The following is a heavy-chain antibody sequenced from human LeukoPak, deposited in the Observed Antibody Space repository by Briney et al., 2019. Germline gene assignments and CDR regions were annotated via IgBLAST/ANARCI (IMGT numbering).Heavy chain of an antibody. D-gene: IGHD3-22*01. Sequence: GASLRLSCAASGFTFSSYAMSWVRQAPGKGLEWVSAISGSGGSTYYAGSVRGRFTISRDNSKNTLYLQMNSLRAEDTAVYYCAKDVLVQGLYYYDSSGPTDYWGQGTLVTVSS. CDR3: AKDVLVQGLYYYDSSGPTDY. CDR2: ISGSGGST. J-gene: IGHJ4*02. CDR1: GFTFSSYA. V-gene: IGHV3-23*01.